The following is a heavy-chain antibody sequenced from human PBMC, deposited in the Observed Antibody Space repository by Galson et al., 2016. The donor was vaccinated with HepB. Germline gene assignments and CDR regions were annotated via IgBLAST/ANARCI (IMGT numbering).Heavy chain of an antibody. J-gene: IGHJ4*02. CDR1: GGSISGYS. Sequence: SETLSLTCTVSGGSISGYSCSWIRQPPGKGLEWIGYTYYSGGTNYNPSLKSRVTISTDTSKNQVSLMLTSVYAADTAVYFCAAGYNWDYWGEGILVTVSP. D-gene: IGHD5-24*01. V-gene: IGHV4-59*03. CDR2: TYYSGGT. CDR3: AAGYNWDY.